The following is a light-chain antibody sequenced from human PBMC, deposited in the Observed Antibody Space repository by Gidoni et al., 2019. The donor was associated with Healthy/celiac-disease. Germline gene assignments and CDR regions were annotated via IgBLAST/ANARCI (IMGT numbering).Light chain of an antibody. J-gene: IGKJ3*01. Sequence: DIVMTQSQDSVAVSLGERATTNFTSSQSVLYSSNNKNYLAWYQQKPGQPPKLLIYWASTRASGVPDRFSGSGSGTDFTLTISSLQAEDVAVYYCQQYNSTPFTFGPGTKVDIK. CDR3: QQYNSTPFT. CDR2: WAS. CDR1: QSVLYSSNNKNY. V-gene: IGKV4-1*01.